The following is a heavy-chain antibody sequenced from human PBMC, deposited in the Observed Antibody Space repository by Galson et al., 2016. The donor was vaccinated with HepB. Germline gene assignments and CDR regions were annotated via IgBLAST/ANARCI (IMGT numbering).Heavy chain of an antibody. CDR3: ARGGGFPSYYYYGMDV. J-gene: IGHJ6*02. Sequence: SLRLSCAASGFTFSSYDMQWVRQATGKGLEWVSAIGTAGGTYYPGSVKGRFTISRENAKNSLYLQMNSLRAGDTAVYYCARGGGFPSYYYYGMDVWGQGTTVTVSS. V-gene: IGHV3-13*01. CDR1: GFTFSSYD. CDR2: IGTAGGT. D-gene: IGHD3-16*01.